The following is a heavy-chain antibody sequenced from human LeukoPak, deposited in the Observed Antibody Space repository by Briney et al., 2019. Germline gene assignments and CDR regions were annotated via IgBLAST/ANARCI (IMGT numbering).Heavy chain of an antibody. J-gene: IGHJ4*02. V-gene: IGHV1-2*02. D-gene: IGHD4-17*01. Sequence: ASVKVSCKASGYTFTGYYMHWVRQAPGQGLEWMGWINPNSGGTNYAQKFQGRVTMTRDTSISTAYMELSRLRSDDTAVYYCARSGDYGDLRFHDYWGQGTLVTVSS. CDR2: INPNSGGT. CDR1: GYTFTGYY. CDR3: ARSGDYGDLRFHDY.